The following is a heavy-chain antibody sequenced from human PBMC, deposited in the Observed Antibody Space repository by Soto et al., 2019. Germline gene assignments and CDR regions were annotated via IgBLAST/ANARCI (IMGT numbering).Heavy chain of an antibody. CDR1: GGSISSYY. CDR3: GRVSRSWTNGSDP. CDR2: IYYSGST. J-gene: IGHJ5*02. D-gene: IGHD6-13*01. Sequence: PSETLSLTCTVSGGSISSYYWSWIRQPPGKGLEWIGYIYYSGSTNYNPSLKSRVTISVDTSKNQFSLKLSSVTAADTAVYYCGRVSRSWTNGSDPWGQGPLVTVSS. V-gene: IGHV4-59*01.